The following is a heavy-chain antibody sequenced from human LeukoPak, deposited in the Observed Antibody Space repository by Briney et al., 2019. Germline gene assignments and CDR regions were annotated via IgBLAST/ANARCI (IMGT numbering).Heavy chain of an antibody. CDR2: IYHSGST. D-gene: IGHD6-6*01. V-gene: IGHV4-30-2*01. Sequence: SQTLSLTCAVSGGSISSGGYSWSWIRQPPGKGLEWIGYIYHSGSTYYNPSLKSRVTISVDRSKNQFSLKLSSVTAADTAVYYCARRSSSPDYWGQGTLVTVSS. CDR3: ARRSSSPDY. J-gene: IGHJ4*02. CDR1: GGSISSGGYS.